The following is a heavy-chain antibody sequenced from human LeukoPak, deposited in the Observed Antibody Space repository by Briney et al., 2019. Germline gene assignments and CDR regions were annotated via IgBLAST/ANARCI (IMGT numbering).Heavy chain of an antibody. CDR1: GFTFRSYA. CDR3: AKLWRGSYPRYFDY. D-gene: IGHD1-26*01. CDR2: ITDSGGTT. Sequence: PGGSLRLSCAASGFTFRSYAMSWVRQAPGKGLEWVSVITDSGGTTFYADSVKGQFTISRDNSKNTLYLQMNSLSAEDSAIYYCAKLWRGSYPRYFDYWGQGALVTVSS. J-gene: IGHJ4*02. V-gene: IGHV3-23*01.